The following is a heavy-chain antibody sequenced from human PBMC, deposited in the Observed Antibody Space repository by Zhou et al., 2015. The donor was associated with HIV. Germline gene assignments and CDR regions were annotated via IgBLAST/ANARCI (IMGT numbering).Heavy chain of an antibody. V-gene: IGHV1-18*01. D-gene: IGHD5-12*01. CDR2: ISGYNGHA. CDR3: ARVLASYVNIVTTSVHYDS. CDR1: GYSFNSFG. Sequence: QVQLVQSGAEVKKPGASVKVSCRTSGYSFNSFGVGWVRQAPGQGPEWMGWISGYNGHAFYAQILQGRVTMTTDKSTSTVYMELRGLRSDDTAVYYCARVLASYVNIVTTSVHYDSWGQGTLVTVSS. J-gene: IGHJ4*02.